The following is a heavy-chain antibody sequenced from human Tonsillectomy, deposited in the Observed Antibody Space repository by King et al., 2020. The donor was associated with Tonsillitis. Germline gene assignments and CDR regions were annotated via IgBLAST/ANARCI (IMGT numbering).Heavy chain of an antibody. D-gene: IGHD1-26*01. Sequence: VQLQESGPGLVKPSETLSLTCTVSGGSISSYYWSWIRQPPGKGLEWIGYIYYSGSTNYNPSLKSRVTISVDTSKNQVSPKLSSVTAADTAVYYCAGGESGSYKLEFDYWGQGTLVTVSS. CDR3: AGGESGSYKLEFDY. V-gene: IGHV4-59*01. J-gene: IGHJ4*02. CDR2: IYYSGST. CDR1: GGSISSYY.